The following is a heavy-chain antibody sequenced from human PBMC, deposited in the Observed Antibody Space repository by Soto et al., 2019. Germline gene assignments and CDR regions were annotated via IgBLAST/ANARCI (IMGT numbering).Heavy chain of an antibody. Sequence: AAVKVSCKASGYTFTGYAMHWVRQAPGQRLEWMGWINAGNGNTKYSQKFQGRVTITRDTSASTAYMELSSLRSEDTAVYYCARAVAVPADFDYWGPGTLVTVSS. CDR1: GYTFTGYA. D-gene: IGHD6-19*01. CDR3: ARAVAVPADFDY. V-gene: IGHV1-3*01. CDR2: INAGNGNT. J-gene: IGHJ4*02.